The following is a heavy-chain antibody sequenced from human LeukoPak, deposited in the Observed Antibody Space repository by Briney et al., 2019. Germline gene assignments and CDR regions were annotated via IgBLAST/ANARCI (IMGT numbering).Heavy chain of an antibody. CDR2: IRYDGSNK. J-gene: IGHJ6*03. CDR1: GFTFSSYG. CDR3: AKGSTIFDFYYYYYMDV. D-gene: IGHD3-10*02. V-gene: IGHV3-30*02. Sequence: GGSLRLSCAASGFTFSSYGMHWVRQAPGKGLEWVAFIRYDGSNKYYAYSVKGRFTISRDNSKNTLYLQMNSLRAEDTAVYYCAKGSTIFDFYYYYYMDVWGKGTTVTVSS.